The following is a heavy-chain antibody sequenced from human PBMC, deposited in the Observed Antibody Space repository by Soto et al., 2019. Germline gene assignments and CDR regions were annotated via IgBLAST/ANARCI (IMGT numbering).Heavy chain of an antibody. J-gene: IGHJ1*01. D-gene: IGHD4-17*01. CDR2: IVHSGGTT. CDR3: AKAPVPDYGAYGSCVFQL. Sequence: PGGSLRLSCAASGFTVSSNYMSWVRQAPGKGLEWVSAIVHSGGTTYYADSVKGRFTISRDNSKNTLYLQMNSLRAEDTAIFYCAKAPVPDYGAYGSCVFQLWGQGTLVTVSS. CDR1: GFTVSSNY. V-gene: IGHV3-23*01.